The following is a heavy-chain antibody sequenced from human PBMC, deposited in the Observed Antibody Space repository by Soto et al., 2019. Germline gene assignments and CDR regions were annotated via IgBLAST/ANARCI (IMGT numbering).Heavy chain of an antibody. CDR1: GYTFSAYA. V-gene: IGHV1-3*01. CDR2: INADNGYT. D-gene: IGHD3-22*01. CDR3: EAYYYDSSGPSLSYFDY. J-gene: IGHJ4*02. Sequence: ASVKVSCKASGYTFSAYAVHWVRQAPGQRLEWMGWINADNGYTQYSQRFQGRVTFTRDTSASTAYMELSSLRSEDTAVYYCEAYYYDSSGPSLSYFDYWGQGTLVTVS.